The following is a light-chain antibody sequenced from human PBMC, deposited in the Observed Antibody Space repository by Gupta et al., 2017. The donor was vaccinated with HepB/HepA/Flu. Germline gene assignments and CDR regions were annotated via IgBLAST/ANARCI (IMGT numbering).Light chain of an antibody. Sequence: AIRLTQAPSSFSASTGDRVTITCRASQGISSYLAWYQQKPGKAPTLLIYAASTVQSGVPSRFSGSGSGTDCIITISSRQSEDFANYYCPPYYGSRRTCGQGTKVEIK. CDR3: PPYYGSRRT. V-gene: IGKV1-8*01. J-gene: IGKJ1*01. CDR2: AAS. CDR1: QGISSY.